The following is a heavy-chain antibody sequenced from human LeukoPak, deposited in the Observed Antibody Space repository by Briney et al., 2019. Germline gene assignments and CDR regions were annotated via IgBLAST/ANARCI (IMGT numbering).Heavy chain of an antibody. D-gene: IGHD2-21*02. J-gene: IGHJ4*02. CDR3: SSYCGGDCYSGSYYFDY. CDR2: IYYSGST. V-gene: IGHV4-39*01. CDR1: GGSISSSSYY. Sequence: SETLSLTCTVSGGSISSSSYYWGWIRQPPGKGLEWIGSIYYSGSTYYNPSLKSRVTISVDTSKNQFSLKLSSVAAADTAVYYCSSYCGGDCYSGSYYFDYWGQGTLVTVSS.